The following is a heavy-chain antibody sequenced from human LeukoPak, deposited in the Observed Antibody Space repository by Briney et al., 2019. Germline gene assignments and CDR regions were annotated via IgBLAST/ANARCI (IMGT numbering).Heavy chain of an antibody. Sequence: ASVKVSCKASGYTFTSYGISWVRQAPGQGLEWMGWISAYNGNTNYAQKLQGRVTMTTDTSTSTAYMELRSLRSDDTAVYYCARVLLYYDSSGCHDYWGQGTLVTVSS. D-gene: IGHD3-22*01. CDR1: GYTFTSYG. J-gene: IGHJ4*02. CDR3: ARVLLYYDSSGCHDY. CDR2: ISAYNGNT. V-gene: IGHV1-18*01.